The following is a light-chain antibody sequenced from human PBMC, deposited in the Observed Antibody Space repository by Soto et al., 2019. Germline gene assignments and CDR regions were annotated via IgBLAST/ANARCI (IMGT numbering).Light chain of an antibody. CDR2: GAS. Sequence: EIVLTQSPATLSLSPGERATLSCRASQSVSRNYLAWYQQRPGQAPRLLIYGASSRATGIPDRFSGSGSGTDFTLTISRLEPEDFAAYYCQQYGSSPQTFGQGTKVDIK. J-gene: IGKJ1*01. V-gene: IGKV3-20*01. CDR3: QQYGSSPQT. CDR1: QSVSRNY.